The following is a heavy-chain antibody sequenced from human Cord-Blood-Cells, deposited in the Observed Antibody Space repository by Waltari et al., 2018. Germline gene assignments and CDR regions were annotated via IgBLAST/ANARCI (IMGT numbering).Heavy chain of an antibody. CDR1: GFTFSGSA. CDR3: TRQWDDYSNYYYYYGMDV. V-gene: IGHV3-73*02. D-gene: IGHD4-4*01. J-gene: IGHJ6*02. Sequence: EVQLVESGGGLVQPGGSLKLSCAASGFTFSGSAMHWVRQASGKGLEWVGRIRSNANRYATAYAASVKGRFTISRDDSKNTAYLQMNSLKTEDTAVYYCTRQWDDYSNYYYYYGMDVWGQGTTVTVSS. CDR2: IRSNANRYAT.